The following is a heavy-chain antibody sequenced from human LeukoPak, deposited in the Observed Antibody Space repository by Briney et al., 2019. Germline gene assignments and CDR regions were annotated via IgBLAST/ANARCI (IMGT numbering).Heavy chain of an antibody. CDR1: GFTFSSYW. CDR2: INSDGSST. Sequence: PGRSLRLSCAASGFTFSSYWMHWVRQAPGKGLVWVSRINSDGSSTSYADSVKGRFTISRDNAKNTLYLQMNSLRVGDTAVYYCARGRPHGNDYWGQGTLVTVSS. CDR3: ARGRPHGNDY. D-gene: IGHD4-23*01. V-gene: IGHV3-74*01. J-gene: IGHJ4*02.